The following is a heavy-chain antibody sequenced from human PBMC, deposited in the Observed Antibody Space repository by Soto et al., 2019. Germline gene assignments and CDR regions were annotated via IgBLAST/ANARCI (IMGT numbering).Heavy chain of an antibody. V-gene: IGHV4-39*01. CDR1: GGSISSSSYY. CDR2: IYYSGST. CDR3: ASWKLRWGAFDI. D-gene: IGHD3-16*01. Sequence: QLQLQESGPGLVKPSETLSLTCTVSGGSISSSSYYWGWIRQPPGKGLEWIGSIYYSGSTYYNPSLKSRVTISVDTSKNQFSLKLSSVTAADTAVYYCASWKLRWGAFDIWGQGTMVTVSS. J-gene: IGHJ3*02.